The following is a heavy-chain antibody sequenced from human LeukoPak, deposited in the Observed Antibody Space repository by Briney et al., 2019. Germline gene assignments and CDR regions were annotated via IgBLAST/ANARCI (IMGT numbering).Heavy chain of an antibody. J-gene: IGHJ4*02. Sequence: GRSLRLSCAASGFTFSSNAIHWVRQAPGKGLEWVAEISYDGGNTYYADSVKGRFTISRDNSKNTLYLQMNSLRAEDTAVYYCAKEGTGIHFDYWGQGTLVAVSS. V-gene: IGHV3-30-3*01. CDR3: AKEGTGIHFDY. CDR2: ISYDGGNT. CDR1: GFTFSSNA. D-gene: IGHD1-1*01.